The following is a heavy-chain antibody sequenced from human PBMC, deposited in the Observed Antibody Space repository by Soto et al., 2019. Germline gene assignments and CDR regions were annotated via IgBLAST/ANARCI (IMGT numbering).Heavy chain of an antibody. CDR1: GGSISSYY. D-gene: IGHD4-17*01. Sequence: TPDTLSLTCPVSGGSISSYYWSWIRQPPGKGLEWIGYIYYSGSTNYNPSLKSRVTISVDTSKNQFSLKLSSVTAADTAVYYCARGDYGDYFDYWGQGTLVTV. CDR2: IYYSGST. CDR3: ARGDYGDYFDY. J-gene: IGHJ4*02. V-gene: IGHV4-59*01.